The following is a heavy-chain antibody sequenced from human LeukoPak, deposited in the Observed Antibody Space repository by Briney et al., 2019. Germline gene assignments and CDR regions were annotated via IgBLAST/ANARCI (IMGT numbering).Heavy chain of an antibody. V-gene: IGHV1-2*02. CDR1: GYTFSGYY. J-gene: IGHJ5*02. Sequence: ASVKVSCKASGYTFSGYYMHWVRQAPGQGLEWMGWINPKSGGTNEAQKFHDRVTMTRDTSTSTVYMELSSLRSEDTAVYYCARDGGDIVVVTGLNWFDPWGQGTLVTVSS. D-gene: IGHD2-21*02. CDR3: ARDGGDIVVVTGLNWFDP. CDR2: INPKSGGT.